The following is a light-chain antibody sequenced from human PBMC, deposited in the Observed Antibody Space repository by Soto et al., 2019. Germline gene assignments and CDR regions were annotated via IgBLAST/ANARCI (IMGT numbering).Light chain of an antibody. J-gene: IGKJ1*01. V-gene: IGKV3-15*01. Sequence: EIVFTQSPGTLSLPTGERATLSCRASHSVSSDYLAWYQQKPGQAPRLLIYGASTRATGIPARFSGRGSGTEFTLTISSLQSVDFAVYYCQQYDNWPQTFGQGTKVDIK. CDR3: QQYDNWPQT. CDR1: HSVSSD. CDR2: GAS.